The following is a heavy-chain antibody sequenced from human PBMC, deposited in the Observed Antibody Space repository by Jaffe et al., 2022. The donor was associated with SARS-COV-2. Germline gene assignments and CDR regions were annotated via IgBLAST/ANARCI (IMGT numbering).Heavy chain of an antibody. J-gene: IGHJ5*02. CDR2: INSDGSST. CDR1: GFTFSSYW. V-gene: IGHV3-74*01. D-gene: IGHD2-15*01. Sequence: EVQLVESGGGLVQPGGSLRLSCAASGFTFSSYWMHWVRQAPGKGLVWVSRINSDGSSTSYADSVKGRFTISRDNAKNTLYLQMNSLRAEDTAVYYCARDPCSGGSCYSEGWFDPWGQGTLVTVSS. CDR3: ARDPCSGGSCYSEGWFDP.